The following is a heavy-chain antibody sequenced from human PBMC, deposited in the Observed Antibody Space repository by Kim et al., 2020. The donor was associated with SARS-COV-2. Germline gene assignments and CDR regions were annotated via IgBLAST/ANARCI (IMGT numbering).Heavy chain of an antibody. Sequence: GGSLRLSCAASGFTFSNYGMNWVRQVPGKGLEWVANIWYDGRNTYYAYSVKGRFTISRDNSKNTVYLLMDSLRAEDTAVYYCASFEYSTSSGRCYWGQGT. D-gene: IGHD6-6*01. CDR3: ASFEYSTSSGRCY. CDR1: GFTFSNYG. J-gene: IGHJ4*02. CDR2: IWYDGRNT. V-gene: IGHV3-33*01.